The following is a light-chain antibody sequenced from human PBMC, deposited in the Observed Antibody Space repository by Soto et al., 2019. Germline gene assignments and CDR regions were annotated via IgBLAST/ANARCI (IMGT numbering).Light chain of an antibody. Sequence: DIQMTQSPSTLSASVGDKVTITCRASQSISSWLAWYQQKPGKAPNLLIYDASSLESGVPSRFSGSGPGTEFTLTISSLQPDDFATYYCQQYNTEWTFGQGTKV. V-gene: IGKV1-5*01. J-gene: IGKJ1*01. CDR2: DAS. CDR1: QSISSW. CDR3: QQYNTEWT.